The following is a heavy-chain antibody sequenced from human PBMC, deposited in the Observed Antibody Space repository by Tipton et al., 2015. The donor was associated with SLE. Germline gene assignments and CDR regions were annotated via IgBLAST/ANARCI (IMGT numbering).Heavy chain of an antibody. CDR1: GGSVSGHY. CDR2: INHSGST. J-gene: IGHJ4*02. Sequence: TLSLTCAVYGGSVSGHYWSWIRQPPGKGLEWIGEINHSGSTNYNPSLKSRVTISVDTSKNQFSLKLSSVTAADTAVYYCARDGSSSVDYWGQGTLVTVSS. D-gene: IGHD6-13*01. V-gene: IGHV4-34*01. CDR3: ARDGSSSVDY.